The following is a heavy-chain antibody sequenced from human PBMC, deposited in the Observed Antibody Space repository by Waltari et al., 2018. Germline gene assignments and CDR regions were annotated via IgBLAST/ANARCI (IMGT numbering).Heavy chain of an antibody. CDR3: ERAPRVMAAAGMGGGY. CDR2: TPPIGGGA. CDR1: GYTFTGYY. J-gene: IGHJ4*02. D-gene: IGHD6-13*01. V-gene: IGHV1-2*02. Sequence: QVQLVQSGAEVKKPGASVKVSCKASGYTFTGYYMHWVRQAPGQGCEWMRWTPPIGGGANCAQKLQGRFTMTRDTSMSTVYRAVSRLRSDDTAVYYCERAPRVMAAAGMGGGYWGQGTLGTVSS.